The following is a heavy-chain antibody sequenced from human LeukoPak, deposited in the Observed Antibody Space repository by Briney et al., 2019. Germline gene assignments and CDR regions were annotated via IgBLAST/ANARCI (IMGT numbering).Heavy chain of an antibody. D-gene: IGHD6-13*01. CDR2: ISSSGSTI. V-gene: IGHV3-48*03. J-gene: IGHJ4*02. Sequence: GGSLRLSCAASGFTFSSYEMNWVRQAPGKGLEWVSYISSSGSTIYYADSVKGRFTISRDNAKNSLYPQMNSLRAEDTAVYYCARERIPSSSWSSPGYFDYWGQGTLVTVSS. CDR3: ARERIPSSSWSSPGYFDY. CDR1: GFTFSSYE.